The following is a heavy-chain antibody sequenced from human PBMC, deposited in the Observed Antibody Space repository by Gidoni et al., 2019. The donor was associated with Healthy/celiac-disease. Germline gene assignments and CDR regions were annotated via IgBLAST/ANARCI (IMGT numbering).Heavy chain of an antibody. CDR1: GGSISSSSYY. CDR3: ARRGTTVVNDAFDI. Sequence: QLQLQASGPGLVKPSETLSLTCTVSGGSISSSSYYWGWIRQPPGKGLEWIGSIYYSGSTYYNPSLKSRVTISVDTSKNQFSLKLSSVTAADTAVYYCARRGTTVVNDAFDIWGQGTMVTVSS. CDR2: IYYSGST. V-gene: IGHV4-39*01. J-gene: IGHJ3*02. D-gene: IGHD4-17*01.